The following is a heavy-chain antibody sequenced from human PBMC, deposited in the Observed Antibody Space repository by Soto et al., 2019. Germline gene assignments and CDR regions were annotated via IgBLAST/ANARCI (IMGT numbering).Heavy chain of an antibody. CDR2: TYHRSKWYN. CDR1: GDSVSSNSAT. V-gene: IGHV6-1*01. Sequence: SQTLSLTCAISGDSVSSNSATWNWIRQSPSRGLEWLARTYHRSKWYNDYAVSVKSRIIINPETSKNQISLQLNSVTPEDTAVYCCAREDRGAFDYWGRRALVTVCS. D-gene: IGHD2-15*01. J-gene: IGHJ4*02. CDR3: AREDRGAFDY.